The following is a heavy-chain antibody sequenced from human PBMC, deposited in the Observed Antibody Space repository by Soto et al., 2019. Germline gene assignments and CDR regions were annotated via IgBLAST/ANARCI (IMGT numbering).Heavy chain of an antibody. CDR1: GGSFSGYY. D-gene: IGHD2-21*01. J-gene: IGHJ4*02. Sequence: SETLSLTCAVYGGSFSGYYWSWIRQPPGKGLEWIGEINHSGSTNYNPSLKSRVTISVDTSKNQFSLKLSSVTAADTAVYYCARAPMVVSHRTFDYWGQGTLVTVSS. V-gene: IGHV4-34*01. CDR3: ARAPMVVSHRTFDY. CDR2: INHSGST.